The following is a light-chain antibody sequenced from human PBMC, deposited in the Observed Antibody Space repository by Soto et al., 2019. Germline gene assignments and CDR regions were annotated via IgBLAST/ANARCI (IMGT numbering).Light chain of an antibody. CDR1: QSISSW. Sequence: DIPMTQSPSTLSASVGDRVTITCRASQSISSWLAWYQQKPGKAPKVLIYKASSLESGVPSRFSGSGSGTEFTLTISSLQPDDFATYYCQQYNSYWYTFGQGTKLEIK. J-gene: IGKJ2*01. CDR2: KAS. CDR3: QQYNSYWYT. V-gene: IGKV1-5*03.